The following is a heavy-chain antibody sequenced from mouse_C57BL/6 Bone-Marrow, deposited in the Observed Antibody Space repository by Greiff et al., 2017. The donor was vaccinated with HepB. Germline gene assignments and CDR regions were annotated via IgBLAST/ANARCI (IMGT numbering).Heavy chain of an antibody. J-gene: IGHJ3*01. Sequence: EVKVEESGGGLVQPGGSMKLSCVASGFTFSNYWMNWVRQSPEKGLEWVAEIRNKANNHATYYAESVKGRFTISRDDSKSSVYLQMNSLRAEDTGIYYCTSHGGFYYYGSRAWFAYWGQGTLVTVSA. V-gene: IGHV6-6*01. CDR3: TSHGGFYYYGSRAWFAY. D-gene: IGHD1-1*01. CDR2: IRNKANNHAT. CDR1: GFTFSNYW.